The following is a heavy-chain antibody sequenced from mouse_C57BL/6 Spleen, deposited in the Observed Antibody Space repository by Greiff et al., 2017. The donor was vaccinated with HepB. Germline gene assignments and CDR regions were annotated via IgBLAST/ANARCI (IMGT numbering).Heavy chain of an antibody. Sequence: EVKLMESEGGLVQPGSSMKLSCTASGFTFSDYYMAWVRQVPEKGLEWVANINYDGSSTYYLDSLKSRFIISRDNAKNILYLQMSSLKSEVTATYYCARDRYGSREGYFDVWGTGTTVTVSS. CDR2: INYDGSST. D-gene: IGHD1-1*01. CDR3: ARDRYGSREGYFDV. V-gene: IGHV5-16*01. J-gene: IGHJ1*03. CDR1: GFTFSDYY.